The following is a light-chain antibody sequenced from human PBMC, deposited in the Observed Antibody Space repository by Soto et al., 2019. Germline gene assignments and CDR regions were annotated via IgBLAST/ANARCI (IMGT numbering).Light chain of an antibody. CDR1: SSDIXGYNY. CDR3: SSYXSSNTLV. J-gene: IGLJ2*01. V-gene: IGLV2-14*03. Sequence: QSVLTQPASVSGSPGQSITXSCTGTSSDIXGYNYVSWYQQHPGKAPKLMIYAVTNRPSGVSNRFSGSKSGNTASLTISGLQAEDEADYYCSSYXSSNTLVFGGGTKLTVL. CDR2: AVT.